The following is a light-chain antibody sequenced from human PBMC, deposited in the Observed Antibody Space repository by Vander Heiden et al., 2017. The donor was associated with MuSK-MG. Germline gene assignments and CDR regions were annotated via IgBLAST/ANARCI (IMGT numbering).Light chain of an antibody. CDR3: AAWDDNLNGWV. J-gene: IGLJ3*02. CDR2: SHN. CDR1: NSNIGSNS. Sequence: QSVLTPPPPASATPGQGVTISCSGSNSNIGSNSVNWYLQLPGTAPKLLIYSHNQRPSGVPDRFSGSKSGTSASLAISGLQSEDEADYYCAAWDDNLNGWVFGGGTRLTVL. V-gene: IGLV1-44*01.